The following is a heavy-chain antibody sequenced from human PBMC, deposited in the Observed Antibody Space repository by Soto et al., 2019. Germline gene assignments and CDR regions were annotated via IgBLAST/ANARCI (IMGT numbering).Heavy chain of an antibody. CDR3: ARRDRGGSGSPAGYYFSGLDV. D-gene: IGHD3-10*01. CDR2: VSANGDIT. Sequence: EVNVLESGGDLVQPGGSLRLSCVASGFTFSEYAMTWVRQAPGKGLDWVSSVSANGDITYYADSVKGRFPISRDNSKTTLLPQTNSLSAEDTALYSCARRDRGGSGSPAGYYFSGLDVWGQGTTVNVSS. J-gene: IGHJ6*02. V-gene: IGHV3-23*01. CDR1: GFTFSEYA.